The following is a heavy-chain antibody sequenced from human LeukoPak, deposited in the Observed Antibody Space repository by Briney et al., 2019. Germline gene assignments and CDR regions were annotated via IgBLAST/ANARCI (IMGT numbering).Heavy chain of an antibody. CDR3: ARLLTSGSPRPHYEY. D-gene: IGHD3-9*01. CDR2: ITPDGGGT. Sequence: PQAPGKGLEYVSAITPDGGGTYYASSVRGRFTISRDNSMNTLYLQMGGLRDEDMAVYYCARLLTSGSPRPHYEYWGQGTLVTVSS. V-gene: IGHV3-64*01. J-gene: IGHJ4*02.